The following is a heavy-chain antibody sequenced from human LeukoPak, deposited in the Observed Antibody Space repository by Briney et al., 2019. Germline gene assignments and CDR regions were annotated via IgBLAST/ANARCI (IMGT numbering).Heavy chain of an antibody. CDR2: ISGSGGST. CDR1: GFTFSSYA. J-gene: IGHJ6*02. CDR3: AKIVEQLSLGMDV. V-gene: IGHV3-23*01. D-gene: IGHD1-1*01. Sequence: GGSLRLSCAASGFTFSSYAMSWVRQTPGKGLEWVSAISGSGGSTYYADSVKGRFTISRDNSKNTLYPQMNSLRAEDTAVYYCAKIVEQLSLGMDVWGQGTTVTVSS.